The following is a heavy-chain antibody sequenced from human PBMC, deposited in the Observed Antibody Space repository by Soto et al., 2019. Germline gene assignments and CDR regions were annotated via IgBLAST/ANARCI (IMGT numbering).Heavy chain of an antibody. CDR2: IIPIFGTA. CDR3: ARDRRGLLDFWSGSYGMDV. J-gene: IGHJ6*02. Sequence: VASVKVSCKASGGTFSSYAISWVRQAPGQGLEWMGGIIPIFGTANYAQKFQGRVTITADESTSTAYMELSSLGSEDTAVYYCARDRRGLLDFWSGSYGMDVWGQGTTVTVSS. CDR1: GGTFSSYA. V-gene: IGHV1-69*13. D-gene: IGHD3-3*01.